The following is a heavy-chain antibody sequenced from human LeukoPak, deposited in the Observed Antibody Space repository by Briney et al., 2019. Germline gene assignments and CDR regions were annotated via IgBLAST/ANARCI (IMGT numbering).Heavy chain of an antibody. Sequence: GGSLRLSCAASGFTFSSYWMHWVRQAPGKGLVWVSRINTDGRSTTYADSVKGRFTISRDNAKNTLYLQMNSLTAEDTALCYCARDFGGSRIQPGSDFWGQGSLVIVSS. CDR3: ARDFGGSRIQPGSDF. CDR1: GFTFSSYW. V-gene: IGHV3-74*01. J-gene: IGHJ4*02. D-gene: IGHD1-14*01. CDR2: INTDGRST.